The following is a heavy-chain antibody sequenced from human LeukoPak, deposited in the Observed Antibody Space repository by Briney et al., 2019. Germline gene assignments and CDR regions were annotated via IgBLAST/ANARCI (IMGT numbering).Heavy chain of an antibody. CDR2: INHSGGT. CDR3: ARNPTSKTMSRDSFDI. V-gene: IGHV4-34*01. D-gene: IGHD3-10*02. CDR1: GGSISSYY. J-gene: IGHJ3*02. Sequence: SETLSLTCTVSGGSISSYYWSWIRQPPGKGLEWIGEINHSGGTNYNPSLKSRVTIAVDTSKNQFSLKLTSVTAADTAVYYCARNPTSKTMSRDSFDIWGQGTFVTVSS.